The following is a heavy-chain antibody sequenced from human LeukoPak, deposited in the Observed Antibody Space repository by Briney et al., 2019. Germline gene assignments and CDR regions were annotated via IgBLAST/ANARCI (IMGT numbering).Heavy chain of an antibody. V-gene: IGHV4-34*01. CDR2: INHSGST. J-gene: IGHJ4*02. D-gene: IGHD6-13*01. Sequence: SETLSLTCAVYGGSFSGYYWSWIRQPPGKGLGWIGEINHSGSTNYNPSLKSRVTISVDTSKNQFSLKLSSVTAADTAVYYCARALRGAAAGNYYFDSWGQGTLVTVSS. CDR3: ARALRGAAAGNYYFDS. CDR1: GGSFSGYY.